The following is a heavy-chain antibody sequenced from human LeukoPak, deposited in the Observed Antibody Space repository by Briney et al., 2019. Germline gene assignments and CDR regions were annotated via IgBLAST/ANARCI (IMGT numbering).Heavy chain of an antibody. CDR3: ARDKRIAVAGYYYYYGMDV. CDR1: GGSFSGYY. V-gene: IGHV4-34*01. Sequence: SETLSLTCSVYGGSFSGYYWSWIRQPPRKGLEWIGEINHSGSTNYNPPLKSRVTISVDASKNQYALKLSSVTAADTAVYYCARDKRIAVAGYYYYYGMDVWGQGTTVTVSS. J-gene: IGHJ6*02. D-gene: IGHD6-19*01. CDR2: INHSGST.